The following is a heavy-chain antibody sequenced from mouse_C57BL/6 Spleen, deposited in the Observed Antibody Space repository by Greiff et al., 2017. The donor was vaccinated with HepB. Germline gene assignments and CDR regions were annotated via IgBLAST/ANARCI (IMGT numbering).Heavy chain of an antibody. Sequence: VQLQQPGAELVRPGSSVKLSCKASGYTFTSYWMHWVKQRPIQGLEWIGNIDPSDSETHYNQKFKDKATLTVDKSSSTAYMQLSSLTSEDSAVYSCARRVVTTGCYAMDYWGQGTSVTVSS. CDR2: IDPSDSET. J-gene: IGHJ4*01. D-gene: IGHD2-2*01. CDR3: ARRVVTTGCYAMDY. CDR1: GYTFTSYW. V-gene: IGHV1-52*01.